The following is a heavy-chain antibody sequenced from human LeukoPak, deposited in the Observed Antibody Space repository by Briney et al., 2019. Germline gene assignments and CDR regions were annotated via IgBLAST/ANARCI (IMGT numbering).Heavy chain of an antibody. D-gene: IGHD6-19*01. V-gene: IGHV4-34*01. CDR1: GGSLSGYY. CDR2: IDHSGRT. J-gene: IGHJ2*01. Sequence: PSETLSLTCAVYGGSLSGYYWTWIRQSPGKGLEWMGEIDHSGRTNYNPSLERQVTISLDTSKNQFSLKVNPATAADTAVYFCARHSGRMNWYFDLWGRGTLVTVSS. CDR3: ARHSGRMNWYFDL.